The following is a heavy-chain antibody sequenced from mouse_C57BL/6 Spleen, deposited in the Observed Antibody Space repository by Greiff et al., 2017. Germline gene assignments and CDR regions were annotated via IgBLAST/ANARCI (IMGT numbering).Heavy chain of an antibody. V-gene: IGHV1-55*01. D-gene: IGHD1-1*01. CDR3: ARGGDYYGGFAY. CDR2: IYPGSGST. CDR1: GYTFTSYW. Sequence: QVQLQQPGAELVKPGASVKMSCKASGYTFTSYWITWVKQRPGQGLEWIGDIYPGSGSTNYNEKFKSKATLTVDTSSSTAYMQLSSLTSEDAAVYDGARGGDYYGGFAYWGQGALVTVSA. J-gene: IGHJ3*01.